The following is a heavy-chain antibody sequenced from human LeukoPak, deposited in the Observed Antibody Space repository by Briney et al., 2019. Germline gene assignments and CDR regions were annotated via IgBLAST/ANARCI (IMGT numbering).Heavy chain of an antibody. CDR3: TRGGPVAGTHKYFQH. Sequence: EASVKVSCKASGYTFTSYDINWVRQATGQGLEWMGWMNPNNGNTDYAQKFQGRVTLTRNTSISTAYMELSSLRSEDTAMYYCTRGGPVAGTHKYFQHWGQGTLVTVSS. J-gene: IGHJ1*01. V-gene: IGHV1-8*01. CDR1: GYTFTSYD. CDR2: MNPNNGNT. D-gene: IGHD6-19*01.